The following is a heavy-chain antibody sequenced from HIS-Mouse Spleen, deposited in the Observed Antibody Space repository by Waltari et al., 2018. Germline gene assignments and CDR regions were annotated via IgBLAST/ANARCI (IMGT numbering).Heavy chain of an antibody. CDR3: AIEIPDSSSWYDWSFAL. D-gene: IGHD6-13*01. Sequence: QLQLQESGPGLVKPSETLSLTCTVSGGSISSSSCYWGWIRLPPGKGLEWIGSIYYGWSTYSNPALKRRVILSVDTSMYQSSLKLSSLTAAATAVYYCAIEIPDSSSWYDWSFALWGRGTLVPVSS. V-gene: IGHV4-39*07. J-gene: IGHJ2*01. CDR2: IYYGWST. CDR1: GGSISSSSCY.